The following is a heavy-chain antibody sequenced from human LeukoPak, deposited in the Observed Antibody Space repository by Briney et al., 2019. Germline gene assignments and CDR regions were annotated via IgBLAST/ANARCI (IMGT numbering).Heavy chain of an antibody. V-gene: IGHV1-69*05. CDR2: IIPIFGTA. D-gene: IGHD4-23*01. Sequence: SVKVSCKASGGTFISYTISWVRQAPGQGLEWKGRIIPIFGTANYAQKFQGRVTITTDESTSTAYMELSSLTSEDTAVYYCARAFDYGGNYDYWGQGTLVTVSS. J-gene: IGHJ4*02. CDR1: GGTFISYT. CDR3: ARAFDYGGNYDY.